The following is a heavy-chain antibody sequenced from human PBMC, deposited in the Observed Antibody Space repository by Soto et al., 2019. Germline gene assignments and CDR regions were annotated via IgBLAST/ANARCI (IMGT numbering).Heavy chain of an antibody. J-gene: IGHJ6*02. Sequence: GGSLRLSCAASGFIFSSYAMSWVRQAPGKGLEWVSAISGSGGSTYYADSVKGRFTISRDNSKNTLYLQMNSLRAEDTAVYYCAKDYDPYYYGMDVWGQGTTVTVSS. V-gene: IGHV3-23*01. CDR2: ISGSGGST. CDR1: GFIFSSYA. D-gene: IGHD3-22*01. CDR3: AKDYDPYYYGMDV.